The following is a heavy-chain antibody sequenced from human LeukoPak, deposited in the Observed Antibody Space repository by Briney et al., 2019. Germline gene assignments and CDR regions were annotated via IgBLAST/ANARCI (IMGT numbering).Heavy chain of an antibody. V-gene: IGHV3-7*01. J-gene: IGHJ6*03. CDR2: IKQDGSEK. CDR1: GFNFNTYW. Sequence: GGSLRLSCAASGFNFNTYWMSWVRQAPGKGLEWVANIKQDGSEKFYVDSMKGRFTISRDNSKNSLYLQMDSLRAEDTAVYYCARVDRTVEDFPLMDVWGKGTTVTVSS. D-gene: IGHD3-3*01. CDR3: ARVDRTVEDFPLMDV.